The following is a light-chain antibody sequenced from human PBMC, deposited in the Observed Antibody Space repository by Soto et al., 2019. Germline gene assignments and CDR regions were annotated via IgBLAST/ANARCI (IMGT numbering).Light chain of an antibody. CDR3: QQDFNLPIT. Sequence: NVLTQSPGTLSLSPGEGATLSCRASQSISSNYLAWYHQRPGQAPRLLIYGASSRATDIPDRFRGSGSGRDFTLTISSLQPEDFAVYYCQQDFNLPITFGQGTRLEIK. J-gene: IGKJ5*01. CDR2: GAS. V-gene: IGKV3-20*01. CDR1: QSISSNY.